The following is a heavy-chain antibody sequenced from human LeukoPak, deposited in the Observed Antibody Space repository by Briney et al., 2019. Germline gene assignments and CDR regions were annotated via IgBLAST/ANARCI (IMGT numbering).Heavy chain of an antibody. CDR1: GYTFTSYA. CDR2: ISGHNDDT. V-gene: IGHV1-18*01. CDR3: ARAGYCSGGSCYPYYYYYYTDV. Sequence: GASVKVSCKASGYTFTSYAISWVRQAPGQGLEWMGWISGHNDDTNYAQRLQGRVTMTTDTSTSTAYMELRSLRSDDTAVYYCARAGYCSGGSCYPYYYYYYTDVWGKGTTVTVSS. D-gene: IGHD2-15*01. J-gene: IGHJ6*03.